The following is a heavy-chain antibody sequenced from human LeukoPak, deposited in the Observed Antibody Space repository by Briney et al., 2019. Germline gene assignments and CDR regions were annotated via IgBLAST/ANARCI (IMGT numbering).Heavy chain of an antibody. CDR1: GFTFKTYG. CDR3: AKGSSGSGSFYNHFDC. CDR2: ISYDGGNK. J-gene: IGHJ4*02. Sequence: PGRSLRLSCAASGFTFKTYGMQWVRQAPGKGLERVAVISYDGGNKYYADSGKGRFTISRDNSKNTLYLQMNSLRAEDTAVFYCAKGSSGSGSFYNHFDCWGQGTLVTVSS. V-gene: IGHV3-30*18. D-gene: IGHD3-10*01.